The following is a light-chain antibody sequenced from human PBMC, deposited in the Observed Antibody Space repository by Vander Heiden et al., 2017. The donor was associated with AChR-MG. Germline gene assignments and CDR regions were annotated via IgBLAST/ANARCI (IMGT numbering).Light chain of an antibody. Sequence: DIQMTQSPSSLSAPVGDRVTITCQASQDISNYLNWYQQKPGKAPKLLIYDASNLETGVPSRFSGSGSGTDFTFTISSLQPEDIATYYCQQEDNLPLTFGGRTKVEIK. CDR1: QDISNY. CDR3: QQEDNLPLT. CDR2: DAS. J-gene: IGKJ4*01. V-gene: IGKV1-33*01.